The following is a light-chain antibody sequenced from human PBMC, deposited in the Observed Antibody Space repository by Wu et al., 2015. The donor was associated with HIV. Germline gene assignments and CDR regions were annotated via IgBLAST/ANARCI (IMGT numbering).Light chain of an antibody. Sequence: IQLTQSPSSLSASIGDRVTITCRASQDISSYLAWYQQKPGEAPKLLIYTASTLQSGVSSRFSGSGSGTDFALTISNLQAEDFATYYCQHLNKFPITFGGGTKLEIK. J-gene: IGKJ4*01. CDR2: TAS. V-gene: IGKV1-9*01. CDR1: QDISSY. CDR3: QHLNKFPIT.